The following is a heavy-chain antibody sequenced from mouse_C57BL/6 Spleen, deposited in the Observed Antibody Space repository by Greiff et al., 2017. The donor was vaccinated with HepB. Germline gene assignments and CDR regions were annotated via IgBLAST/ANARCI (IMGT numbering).Heavy chain of an antibody. V-gene: IGHV5-17*01. Sequence: EVQGVESGGGLVKPGGSLKLSCAASGFTFSDYGMHWVRQAPEKGLEWVAYISSGSSTIYYADTVKGRFTISRDNAKNTLFLQMTSLRSEDTAMYYCARGTTVVAYYFDYWGQGTTLTVSS. CDR2: ISSGSSTI. J-gene: IGHJ2*01. CDR3: ARGTTVVAYYFDY. CDR1: GFTFSDYG. D-gene: IGHD1-1*01.